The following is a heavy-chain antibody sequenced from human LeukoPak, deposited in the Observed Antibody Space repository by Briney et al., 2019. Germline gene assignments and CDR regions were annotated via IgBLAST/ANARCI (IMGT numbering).Heavy chain of an antibody. CDR3: ASVDTAMGPYFDY. J-gene: IGHJ4*02. CDR2: IYYSGST. D-gene: IGHD5-18*01. V-gene: IGHV4-59*08. CDR1: GGSISSYY. Sequence: PSETLSLTCTVSGGSISSYYWSWIRQPPGKGLEWIGYIYYSGSTNYNPSLKSRVTISVDTSKNQFSLKLSSVTAADTAVYYCASVDTAMGPYFDYWGQGTLVTVSS.